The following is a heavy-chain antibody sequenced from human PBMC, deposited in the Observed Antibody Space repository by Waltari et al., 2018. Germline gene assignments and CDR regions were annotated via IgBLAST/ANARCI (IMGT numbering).Heavy chain of an antibody. D-gene: IGHD3-10*01. CDR2: IYYCGST. V-gene: IGHV4-59*08. CDR1: GGSISSYY. CDR3: ARHTYYYGSGSYLGY. J-gene: IGHJ4*02. Sequence: QVQLQESGPGLVKPSETLSLTCTVSGGSISSYYWSWIRQPPGKGLEWIGYIYYCGSTNYNPSLKSRVTISVDTSKNQCSLKLSAVTAADTAVYYCARHTYYYGSGSYLGYWGQGTLVTVSS.